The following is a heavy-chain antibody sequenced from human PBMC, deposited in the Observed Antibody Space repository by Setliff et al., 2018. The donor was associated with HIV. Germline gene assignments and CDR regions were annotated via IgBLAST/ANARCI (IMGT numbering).Heavy chain of an antibody. CDR3: ARSDGVLYPIAY. Sequence: LKISCKGSGYSFTDYWIAWVRQMPGKGLEWMGIMYPGDSDIRYSPSFQGRVTISADKSISTAYLHWSSLKASDTAMYYCARSDGVLYPIAYWGQGTLVTVSS. J-gene: IGHJ4*02. D-gene: IGHD3-10*01. CDR1: GYSFTDYW. CDR2: MYPGDSDI. V-gene: IGHV5-51*01.